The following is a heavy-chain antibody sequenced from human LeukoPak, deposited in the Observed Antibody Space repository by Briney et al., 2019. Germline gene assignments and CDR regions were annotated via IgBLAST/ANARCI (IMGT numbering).Heavy chain of an antibody. CDR3: ARAGFWSGYYTGGYYYYYVDV. CDR2: IYHSGST. J-gene: IGHJ6*03. D-gene: IGHD3-3*01. Sequence: KPSETLSLTCAVSGYSISSGYYWGWIRQPPGKGLEWIGSIYHSGSTYYNPSLKSRVTISVDTSKNQFSLKLSSVTAADTAVYYCARAGFWSGYYTGGYYYYYVDVWGKGTTVTVSS. CDR1: GYSISSGYY. V-gene: IGHV4-38-2*01.